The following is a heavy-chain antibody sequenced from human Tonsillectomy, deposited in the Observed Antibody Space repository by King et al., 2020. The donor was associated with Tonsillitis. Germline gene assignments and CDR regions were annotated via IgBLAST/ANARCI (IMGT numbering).Heavy chain of an antibody. Sequence: VQLQESGPGLVKPSETLSLTCTFSGGSIISYYWSWIRQPPGKGLVWIGYIYYSGSTNYNPSLKSRVTISVDTSKNQFSLKLSSVTAADTAVYYCARLQLGELLSDDYWGQGTLVTVSS. CDR2: IYYSGST. D-gene: IGHD3-10*01. J-gene: IGHJ4*02. CDR1: GGSIISYY. V-gene: IGHV4-59*08. CDR3: ARLQLGELLSDDY.